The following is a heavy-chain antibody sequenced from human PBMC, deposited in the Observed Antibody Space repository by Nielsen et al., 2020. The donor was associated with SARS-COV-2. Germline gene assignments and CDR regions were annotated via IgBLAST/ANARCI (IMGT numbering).Heavy chain of an antibody. D-gene: IGHD5-12*01. Sequence: VRQMPGKGLEWMGRIDPSDSYTTYSPSFQGQVTISADKSISTAYLQWSSLKASDTAMYYCARHAEVDIVRSGYDVGGYWGQGTLVTVSS. V-gene: IGHV5-10-1*04. CDR3: ARHAEVDIVRSGYDVGGY. J-gene: IGHJ4*02. CDR2: IDPSDSYT.